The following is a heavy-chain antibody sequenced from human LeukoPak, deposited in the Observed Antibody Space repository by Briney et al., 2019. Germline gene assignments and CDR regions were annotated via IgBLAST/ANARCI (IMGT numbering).Heavy chain of an antibody. CDR3: ERLENENWSVGGTRY. J-gene: IGHJ4*02. Sequence: GESLKVSCKGSGYSFTSYWIGLVRQMPGKGVELMGIIYPGDSDTRYSPSFQGQATISADKSISNAYLQWSSLKASDTVMHDCERLENENWSVGGTRYWGQGTLVTVSS. CDR2: IYPGDSDT. D-gene: IGHD1-26*01. V-gene: IGHV5-51*01. CDR1: GYSFTSYW.